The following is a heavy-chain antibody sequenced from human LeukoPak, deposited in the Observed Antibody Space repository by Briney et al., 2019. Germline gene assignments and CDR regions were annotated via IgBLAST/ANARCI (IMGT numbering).Heavy chain of an antibody. CDR3: ARRAGSYSHSYDY. J-gene: IGHJ4*02. CDR2: ISPSGDIK. D-gene: IGHD2-15*01. CDR1: GFTFSRHG. Sequence: GGSLRLSCVASGFTFSRHGMNWVRQAPGKGLEWVSGISPSGDIKYYVDSVKGRFTVSRDNSKNTLYLQMNSLRAEDTAVYYCARRAGSYSHSYDYWGQGTLVTVSS. V-gene: IGHV3-23*01.